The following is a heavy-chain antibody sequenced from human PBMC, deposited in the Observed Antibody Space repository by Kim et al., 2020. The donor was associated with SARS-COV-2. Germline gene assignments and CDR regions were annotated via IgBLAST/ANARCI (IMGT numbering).Heavy chain of an antibody. Sequence: GGSLRLSCAASGFTFDDYAMNWVRQAPGKGLKWVSGISCNSGSICYADSVKGRFTISRDNAKNSLYLQMNSLRAEDTALYYCAKAYCSSTSCHRVDGDYWGQGTLVTVSS. D-gene: IGHD2-2*01. CDR3: AKAYCSSTSCHRVDGDY. CDR1: GFTFDDYA. J-gene: IGHJ4*02. CDR2: ISCNSGSI. V-gene: IGHV3-9*01.